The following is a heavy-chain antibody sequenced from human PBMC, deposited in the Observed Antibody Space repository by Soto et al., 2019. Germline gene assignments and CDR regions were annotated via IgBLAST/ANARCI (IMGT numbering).Heavy chain of an antibody. D-gene: IGHD3-22*01. Sequence: ETLSATGTVSGRSISSHYWRCIRQRPGKGLEWMGYIYYSGSTNYNPSLKSRVTISVDTSKNQFSLKLSSVTAAGRAVYYCARGSMIVVVIGAFDIWGQGTMVTVSS. CDR3: ARGSMIVVVIGAFDI. CDR2: IYYSGST. J-gene: IGHJ3*02. V-gene: IGHV4-59*11. CDR1: GRSISSHY.